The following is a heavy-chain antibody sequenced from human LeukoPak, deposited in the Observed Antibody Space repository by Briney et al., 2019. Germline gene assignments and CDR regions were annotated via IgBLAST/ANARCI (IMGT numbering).Heavy chain of an antibody. CDR1: GFTLSSYA. Sequence: GQSLRLSCAASGFTLSSYAMSWVRQAPGKGLEWVAAISGSGGSTYYADSVKGRFTISRDNSKNTLYLQMNSLRAEDTAVYYCAKDQDIVVVPAATFDYWGQGTLVTVSS. D-gene: IGHD2-2*01. CDR2: ISGSGGST. CDR3: AKDQDIVVVPAATFDY. V-gene: IGHV3-23*01. J-gene: IGHJ4*02.